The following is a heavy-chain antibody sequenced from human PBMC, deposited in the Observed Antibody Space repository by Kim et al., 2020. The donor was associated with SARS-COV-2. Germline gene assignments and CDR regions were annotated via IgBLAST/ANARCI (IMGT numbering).Heavy chain of an antibody. CDR1: GFTFSSYE. Sequence: GGSLRLSCAASGFTFSSYEMNWVRQAPGKGLEWVSYISSSGSTIYYADSVKGRLTISRDNAKNSLYLQMNSLRAEDTAVYYCARGAVTGFDYWGQGTLVTVSS. D-gene: IGHD2-21*02. J-gene: IGHJ4*02. CDR3: ARGAVTGFDY. CDR2: ISSSGSTI. V-gene: IGHV3-48*03.